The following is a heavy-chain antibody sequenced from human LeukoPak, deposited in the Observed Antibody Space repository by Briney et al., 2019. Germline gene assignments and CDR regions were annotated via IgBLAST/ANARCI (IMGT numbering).Heavy chain of an antibody. D-gene: IGHD3-22*01. J-gene: IGHJ4*02. V-gene: IGHV3-53*01. CDR3: ARRAGDYSHPYDY. CDR1: GFTVSSNY. Sequence: GGSLRLSCAASGFTVSSNYMSWVRQAPGQGLEWVSVIYSGGTTYYADSVMGRFTISRDNSKNTLYLQMNSLRGDDTAVYYCARRAGDYSHPYDYWGQGTLVTVSS. CDR2: IYSGGTT.